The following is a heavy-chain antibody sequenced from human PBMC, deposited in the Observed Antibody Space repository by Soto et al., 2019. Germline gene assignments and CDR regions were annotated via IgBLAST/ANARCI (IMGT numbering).Heavy chain of an antibody. CDR2: IWYDGSNK. Sequence: QVKLVESGGGVVQPGRSLRLSCAASGFTFSAYGMHWVRQAPGKGLEWVAVIWYDGSNKYYGDSVKGRFTISRDNSKNTLDLQMNNLRAEDTAVYYCATDGGYYGSGSYFDPWGQGTLATVSS. CDR3: ATDGGYYGSGSYFDP. V-gene: IGHV3-33*01. D-gene: IGHD3-10*01. J-gene: IGHJ5*02. CDR1: GFTFSAYG.